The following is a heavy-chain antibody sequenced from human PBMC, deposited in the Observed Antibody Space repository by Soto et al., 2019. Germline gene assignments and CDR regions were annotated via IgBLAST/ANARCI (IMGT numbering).Heavy chain of an antibody. Sequence: EVQLVESGGDLVQPGRSLRLSCAASGFTFDDYAMHWVRLAPGKGLEWVSGISWNSGDIYYAGSVKGRFTISRDNAKNSLDLQMNSLRPDDTAMYYCAKDAIHVLLGYTYGAGGMDVWGQGTTVTVSS. J-gene: IGHJ6*02. CDR2: ISWNSGDI. V-gene: IGHV3-9*01. CDR3: AKDAIHVLLGYTYGAGGMDV. D-gene: IGHD5-18*01. CDR1: GFTFDDYA.